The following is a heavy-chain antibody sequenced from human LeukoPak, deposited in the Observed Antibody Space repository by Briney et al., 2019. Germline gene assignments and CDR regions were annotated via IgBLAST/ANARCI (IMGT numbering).Heavy chain of an antibody. Sequence: ASVKVSCKASGYTFTGYYMHWVRQAPGQGLEWMGRINPNSGGTNYAQKFQGRVTMTRDTSISTAYMELSRLRSDDTAVYYCAYSSYSSSSYFDYWGQGTLVTVPS. J-gene: IGHJ4*02. D-gene: IGHD6-6*01. CDR1: GYTFTGYY. CDR2: INPNSGGT. V-gene: IGHV1-2*06. CDR3: AYSSYSSSSYFDY.